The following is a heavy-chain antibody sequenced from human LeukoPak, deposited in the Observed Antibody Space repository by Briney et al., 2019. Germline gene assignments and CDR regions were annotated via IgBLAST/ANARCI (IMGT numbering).Heavy chain of an antibody. J-gene: IGHJ3*02. D-gene: IGHD6-19*01. CDR2: IHHTGST. CDR3: ARSQWGYAFDX. V-gene: IGHV4-59*12. Sequence: PSETLSLTCTVSGDSISSYYWSWIRQPPGKGLEWVGHIHHTGSTYYKPSLKSRVTISLDRSKNQFSLKLSSVTAADTAVYYCARSQWGYAFDXXXXGXMVTVSS. CDR1: GDSISSYY.